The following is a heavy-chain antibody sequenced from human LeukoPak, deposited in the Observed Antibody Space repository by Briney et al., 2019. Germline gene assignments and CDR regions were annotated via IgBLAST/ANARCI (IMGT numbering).Heavy chain of an antibody. Sequence: SLRPSCAPSGFTSCSFSINSGRRAAGPGLEWVSSISSSISYIYYAASVKGRFTISRDNAKNSLYLQMNSPRAEDRAVYYCAREYLYDILTGYYLRGAFDIWGQGTMGTVSS. CDR2: ISSSISYI. D-gene: IGHD3-9*01. J-gene: IGHJ3*02. CDR1: GFTSCSFS. V-gene: IGHV3-21*01. CDR3: AREYLYDILTGYYLRGAFDI.